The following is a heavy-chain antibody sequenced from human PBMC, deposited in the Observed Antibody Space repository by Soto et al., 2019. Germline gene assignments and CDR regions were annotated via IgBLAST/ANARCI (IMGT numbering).Heavy chain of an antibody. CDR1: GGSITTYY. V-gene: IGHV4-59*01. D-gene: IGHD1-1*01. J-gene: IGHJ4*02. CDR2: IYYSGST. CDR3: ASVKNWNDFDY. Sequence: KPSETLSLTCTVSGGSITTYYWSWIRQPPGKGLEWIGYIYYSGSTNYNPSLKSRVTISLDTSKNQFSLKLSSVTAADTAVYYCASVKNWNDFDYWGQGTLVTVSS.